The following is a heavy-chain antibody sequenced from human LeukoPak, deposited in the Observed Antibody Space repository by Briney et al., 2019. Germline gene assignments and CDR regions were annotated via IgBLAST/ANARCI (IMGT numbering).Heavy chain of an antibody. Sequence: PGGSLRLSCSASGFTVIGNHMTWVRQAPGKGLEWVSIIYSGGYTDYADSVKGRFTISRDNSKNTLYLQMNSLRAEDTAVYYCARSVGTALDYWSQGTLVTVSS. CDR3: ARSVGTALDY. D-gene: IGHD2-21*02. V-gene: IGHV3-66*01. CDR1: GFTVIGNH. J-gene: IGHJ4*02. CDR2: IYSGGYT.